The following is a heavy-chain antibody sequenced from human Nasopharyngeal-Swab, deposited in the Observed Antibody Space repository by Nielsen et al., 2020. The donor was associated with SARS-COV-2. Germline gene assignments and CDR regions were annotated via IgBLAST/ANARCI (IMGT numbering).Heavy chain of an antibody. CDR2: IIPIFGTA. V-gene: IGHV1-69*06. CDR1: GCTFRSYA. J-gene: IGHJ6*03. Sequence: SVQVSCKASGCTFRSYAISWVRQAPGQGLEWMGGIIPIFGTANYAQKFQGRVTITADKSTSTAYMELSSLRSEDTAVYYCAREESIRGYSGYDPYYMDVWGKGTTVTVSS. CDR3: AREESIRGYSGYDPYYMDV. D-gene: IGHD5-12*01.